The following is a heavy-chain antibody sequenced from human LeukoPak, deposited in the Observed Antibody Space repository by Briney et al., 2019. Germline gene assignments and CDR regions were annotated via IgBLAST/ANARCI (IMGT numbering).Heavy chain of an antibody. D-gene: IGHD6-13*01. CDR2: IYHSGST. CDR3: AGAFVGGSSPRNYYFDY. CDR1: GGSISSGGYY. V-gene: IGHV4-30-2*05. Sequence: SETLSLTCTVSGGSISSGGYYWSWIRQPPGKGLEWIGYIYHSGSTYYNPSLKSRVTISVDTSKNQFSLKLSSVTAADTAVYYCAGAFVGGSSPRNYYFDYWGQGTLVTVSS. J-gene: IGHJ4*02.